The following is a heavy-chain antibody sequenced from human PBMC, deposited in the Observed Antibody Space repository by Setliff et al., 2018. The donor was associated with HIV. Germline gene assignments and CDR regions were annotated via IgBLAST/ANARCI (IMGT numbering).Heavy chain of an antibody. CDR2: ISGSGGST. Sequence: PGGSLRLSCAASGFTFSSYAMSWVRQAPGKGLAWVSGISGSGGSTYYADSVKDRFTISRDNSKNTLYLQMNSLRAEDTAVFYCAKFAQPIAAAGHFDYWGQGTLVTVSS. J-gene: IGHJ4*02. V-gene: IGHV3-23*01. CDR1: GFTFSSYA. D-gene: IGHD6-13*01. CDR3: AKFAQPIAAAGHFDY.